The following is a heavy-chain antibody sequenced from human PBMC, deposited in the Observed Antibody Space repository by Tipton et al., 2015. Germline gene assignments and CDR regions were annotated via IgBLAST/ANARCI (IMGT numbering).Heavy chain of an antibody. V-gene: IGHV4-39*01. Sequence: LRLSCTVSGGSITSSNYYWGWIRQPPGKGLECIGSIYYSGTTYYNPSLNSRVTMSVDTSKNQFSLNLSSVTAADTAVYYCARRVRTGVLDIWGRGTVVTVS. J-gene: IGHJ3*02. CDR1: GGSITSSNYY. CDR3: ARRVRTGVLDI. D-gene: IGHD2-8*02. CDR2: IYYSGTT.